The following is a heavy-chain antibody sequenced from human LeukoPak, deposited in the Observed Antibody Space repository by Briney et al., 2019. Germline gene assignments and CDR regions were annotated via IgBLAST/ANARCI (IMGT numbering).Heavy chain of an antibody. J-gene: IGHJ3*02. CDR3: ARLLDYYDTAFDI. Sequence: GGSLRLSCAASGFTFSDYYMGWIRQAPGEGLEWGSYISSSGSTIYYADSVKGRFTISRGNAKNSLYLQMNSLRAEDTAVYYCARLLDYYDTAFDIWGQGTMVTVSS. CDR1: GFTFSDYY. CDR2: ISSSGSTI. V-gene: IGHV3-11*01. D-gene: IGHD3-22*01.